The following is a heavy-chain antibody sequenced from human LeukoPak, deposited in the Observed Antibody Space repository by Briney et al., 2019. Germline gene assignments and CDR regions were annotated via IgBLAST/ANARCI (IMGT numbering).Heavy chain of an antibody. V-gene: IGHV3-74*01. D-gene: IGHD3-10*01. Sequence: GGPLRLSCAASGFTFSTHWMYWVRQAPGKELVWVSRISGDGSMTSYADSVKGRFTISRDNAKDTLFLQMTSLRVEDTAVYSCASLPTPYHGSGGGGVDVWGQGTAVIASS. CDR3: ASLPTPYHGSGGGGVDV. CDR1: GFTFSTHW. J-gene: IGHJ6*02. CDR2: ISGDGSMT.